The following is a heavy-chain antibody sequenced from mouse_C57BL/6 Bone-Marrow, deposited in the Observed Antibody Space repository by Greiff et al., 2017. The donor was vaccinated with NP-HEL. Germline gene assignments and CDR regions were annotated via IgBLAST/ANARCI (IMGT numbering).Heavy chain of an antibody. J-gene: IGHJ3*01. CDR2: ISNGGGST. CDR1: GFTFSDYY. D-gene: IGHD2-12*01. Sequence: EVMLVESGGGLVQPGGSLKLSCAASGFTFSDYYMYWVRQTPEKRLEWVAYISNGGGSTYYPDTVKGRFTISRDNAKNTLYLQMSRLKSEDTAMYYCASHGGYSHAYWGQGTLVTVSA. CDR3: ASHGGYSHAY. V-gene: IGHV5-12*01.